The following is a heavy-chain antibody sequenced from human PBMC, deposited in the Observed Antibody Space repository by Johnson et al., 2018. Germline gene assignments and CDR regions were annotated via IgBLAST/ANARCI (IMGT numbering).Heavy chain of an antibody. V-gene: IGHV3-48*01. CDR3: ATDMDF. J-gene: IGHJ6*03. CDR2: ISRGSTTI. Sequence: VQLVESGGGLVQPGGSXRLSCAASGLNFSSYSMNWVRQAPGKGLDWVSYISRGSTTIYYADSVKGRFTISRDNAKNSLYLQMNSRRAEETAVYYCATDMDFWGKGTTVTVSS. CDR1: GLNFSSYS.